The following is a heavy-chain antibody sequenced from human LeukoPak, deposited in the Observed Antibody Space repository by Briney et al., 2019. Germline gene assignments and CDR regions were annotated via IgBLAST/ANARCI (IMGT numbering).Heavy chain of an antibody. CDR3: ARAILGPYYYDSSGYRDAFDI. D-gene: IGHD3-22*01. Sequence: GSSVKVSYKASGGTFSSYAISWVRQAPGQGLEWMGGIIPIFGTANYAQKFQGRVTITADESTSTAYMELSSLRSEDTAVYYCARAILGPYYYDSSGYRDAFDIWGQGTMVTVSS. CDR2: IIPIFGTA. V-gene: IGHV1-69*01. CDR1: GGTFSSYA. J-gene: IGHJ3*02.